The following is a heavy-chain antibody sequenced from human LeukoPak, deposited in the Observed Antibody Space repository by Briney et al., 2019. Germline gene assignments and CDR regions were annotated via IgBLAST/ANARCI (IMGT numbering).Heavy chain of an antibody. Sequence: PGGSLRLSCAASGFTFSSYAMHWVRQAPGKGLEWVAVISYDGSNKYYADSVKGRFTISRDNSKNTLYLQMNSLRAEDTAVYYCARSNYCSSTSCFNSDAFDIWGQGTMVTVSS. CDR3: ARSNYCSSTSCFNSDAFDI. J-gene: IGHJ3*02. V-gene: IGHV3-30*04. CDR2: ISYDGSNK. CDR1: GFTFSSYA. D-gene: IGHD2-2*01.